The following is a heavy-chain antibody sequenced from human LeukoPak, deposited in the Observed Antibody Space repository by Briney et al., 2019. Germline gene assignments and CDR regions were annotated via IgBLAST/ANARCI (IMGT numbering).Heavy chain of an antibody. D-gene: IGHD4-11*01. CDR1: GYTFSDYD. J-gene: IGHJ4*02. CDR2: ISAYNGNT. Sequence: ASVKVSCKASGYTFSDYDINWVRQAPGQGLEWMGWISAYNGNTNYAQKLQGRVTMTTDTSTSTAYMELRSLRSDDTAVYYCVSELYSSLGDYWGQGTLVTVSS. V-gene: IGHV1-18*01. CDR3: VSELYSSLGDY.